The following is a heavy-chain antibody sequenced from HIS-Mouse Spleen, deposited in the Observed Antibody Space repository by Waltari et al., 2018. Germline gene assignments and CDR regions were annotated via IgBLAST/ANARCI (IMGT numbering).Heavy chain of an antibody. CDR2: ISYDGSNK. CDR3: ARGLNTARPSHFDY. J-gene: IGHJ4*02. D-gene: IGHD6-6*01. Sequence: QLQLQESGPGLVKPSETLSLTCTVSGGSISSSSYYWGWIRQPPGKGLEWVAVISYDGSNKYYADSVKGRFTISRDNSKNTLYLQMNSLRAEDTAVYYCARGLNTARPSHFDYWGQGTLVTVSS. V-gene: IGHV3-30-3*01. CDR1: GGSISSSS.